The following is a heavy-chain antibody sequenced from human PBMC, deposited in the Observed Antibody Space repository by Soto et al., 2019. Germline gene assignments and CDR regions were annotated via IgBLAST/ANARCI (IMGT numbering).Heavy chain of an antibody. J-gene: IGHJ5*02. D-gene: IGHD3-16*01. Sequence: PSEALCLTWTVWGGVISSDYWSWSREPPGKGLEWIGYIYYTGSNNYNPSLKSRLTISVDTSNNHFSLKLTSVTAADTAVYYCARHSRSTDTTWGHWFDPWGHGTQVTVSS. CDR3: ARHSRSTDTTWGHWFDP. CDR1: GGVISSDY. V-gene: IGHV4-59*08. CDR2: IYYTGSN.